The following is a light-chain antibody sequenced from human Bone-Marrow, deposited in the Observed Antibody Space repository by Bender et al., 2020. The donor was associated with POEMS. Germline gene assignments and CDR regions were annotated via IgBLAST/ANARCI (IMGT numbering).Light chain of an antibody. CDR1: SSDVGGYNH. Sequence: HSALTQPASVSGSPGQSITISCTGTSSDVGGYNHVSWYQKHPGKAPKLMIYNVSNRPSGVSNRFSGSKSANTASLTISGLQAEDEADYYCSSYAGNNNYVFGTGTKVTVL. CDR2: NVS. J-gene: IGLJ1*01. CDR3: SSYAGNNNYV. V-gene: IGLV2-14*01.